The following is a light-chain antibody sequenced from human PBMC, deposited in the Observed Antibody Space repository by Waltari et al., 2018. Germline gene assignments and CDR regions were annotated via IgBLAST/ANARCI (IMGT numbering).Light chain of an antibody. CDR3: CSYASSSPRLI. CDR1: YSNVGSYDL. J-gene: IGLJ2*01. V-gene: IGLV2-23*02. CDR2: EVL. Sequence: QSALTQPGSVSGSLGQSISISCRGSYSNVGSYDLVSWYHQRPGEAPKLHIYEVLKRPSGVSNRFSGSKSGNAASLTISALQPEDEGTYYCCSYASSSPRLIFGGGTELTVL.